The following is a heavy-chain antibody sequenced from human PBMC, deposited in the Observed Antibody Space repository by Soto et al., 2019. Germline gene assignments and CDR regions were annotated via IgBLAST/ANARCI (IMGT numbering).Heavy chain of an antibody. J-gene: IGHJ6*02. CDR2: IFSNDEK. Sequence: QVTLKESGPVLVKPTETLTLTCTVSGFSLSNARMGVSWIRQPPGKALEWLAHIFSNDEKSYSTSLKSRLTISKDTSKSQVVLTMTNMDPVDTATYYCARVYYDFWSGYDTSPYYYYGMGVWGQGTTVTVSS. V-gene: IGHV2-26*01. CDR1: GFSLSNARMG. D-gene: IGHD3-3*01. CDR3: ARVYYDFWSGYDTSPYYYYGMGV.